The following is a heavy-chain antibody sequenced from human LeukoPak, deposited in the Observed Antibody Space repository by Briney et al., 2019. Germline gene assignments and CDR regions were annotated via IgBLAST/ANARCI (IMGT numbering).Heavy chain of an antibody. CDR2: ISSSGTYI. CDR3: ACGYSAYPAGY. V-gene: IGHV3-21*01. Sequence: GGPLRLSCAASGFTFSSYSMNWVRQAPGKGLEWVSTISSSGTYIYYADSVKGRFTVSRDNAKNSLYLQMNSLRADDTAVYYCACGYSAYPAGYWGQGTQVTVSS. J-gene: IGHJ4*02. D-gene: IGHD5-12*01. CDR1: GFTFSSYS.